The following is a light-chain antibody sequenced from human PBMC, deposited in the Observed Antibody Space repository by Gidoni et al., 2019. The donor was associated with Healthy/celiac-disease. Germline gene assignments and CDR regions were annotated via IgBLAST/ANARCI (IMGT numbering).Light chain of an antibody. CDR1: QSVSSY. Sequence: EIVLTQFPATLSSSPGESATISCRASQSVSSYLAWYQQTPGQTPRLLIYDASNRATGIPARFSGSGSETDFTLTISSLEPEEFAVYYCQQRSNWPPTFGGGTKVEIK. CDR2: DAS. CDR3: QQRSNWPPT. V-gene: IGKV3-11*01. J-gene: IGKJ4*01.